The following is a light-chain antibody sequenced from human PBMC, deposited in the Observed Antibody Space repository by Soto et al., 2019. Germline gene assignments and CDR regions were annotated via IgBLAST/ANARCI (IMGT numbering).Light chain of an antibody. CDR3: QQYGISPPNT. V-gene: IGKV3-20*01. J-gene: IGKJ5*01. CDR2: AAS. Sequence: ETVLTQSPGTLSLSPGERATLSCRASQSVGSTYLAWYQQKPGQAPRLLIYAASSSATGVPERFSVSGSGTDFTLTISRLEPEDFAVYYCQQYGISPPNTFGQGTRLEIK. CDR1: QSVGSTY.